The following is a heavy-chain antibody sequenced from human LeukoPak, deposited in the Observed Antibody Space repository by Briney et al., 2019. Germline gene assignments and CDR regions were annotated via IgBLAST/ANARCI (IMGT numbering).Heavy chain of an antibody. CDR1: GGSITSGTYY. Sequence: PSETLSLTCTVSGGSITSGTYYWGWIRQHPGKGLEWIGFIYYSGSTYYNPSLKSRLTISVDTSKNHFSLNLSSVTAADTAVYYCAKARGYCSGGSCYSVGYFDYWGQGTLVTVSS. D-gene: IGHD2-15*01. CDR3: AKARGYCSGGSCYSVGYFDY. J-gene: IGHJ4*02. V-gene: IGHV4-31*03. CDR2: IYYSGST.